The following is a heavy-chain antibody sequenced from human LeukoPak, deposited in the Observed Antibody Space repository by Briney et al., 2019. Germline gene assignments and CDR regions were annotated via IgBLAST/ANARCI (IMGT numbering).Heavy chain of an antibody. V-gene: IGHV3-7*01. D-gene: IGHD2-2*01. CDR1: GFSFSTSW. CDR3: ARASKFWSDPDAFDI. Sequence: GGSLRLSCEASGFSFSTSWMSWVRQAPGKGLEWVANIKEDGTEKYYVDSVKGRFTISRDEAKNSLYLQMSNLRAEDTAVYYCARASKFWSDPDAFDIWGQGTMVTVSS. CDR2: IKEDGTEK. J-gene: IGHJ3*02.